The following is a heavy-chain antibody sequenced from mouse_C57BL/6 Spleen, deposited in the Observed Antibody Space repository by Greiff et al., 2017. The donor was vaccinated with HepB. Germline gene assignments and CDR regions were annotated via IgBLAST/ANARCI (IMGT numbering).Heavy chain of an antibody. CDR3: ARPHYYGSSYYFDY. Sequence: QVQLQQPGAELVKPGASVKLSCKASGYTFTSYWMHWVKQRPGQGLEWIGMIHPNSGSTNYNEKFKSKATLTVDKSSSTAYMQLSGLTSEDSAVYYCARPHYYGSSYYFDYWGQGTTLTVSS. D-gene: IGHD1-1*01. V-gene: IGHV1-64*01. J-gene: IGHJ2*01. CDR1: GYTFTSYW. CDR2: IHPNSGST.